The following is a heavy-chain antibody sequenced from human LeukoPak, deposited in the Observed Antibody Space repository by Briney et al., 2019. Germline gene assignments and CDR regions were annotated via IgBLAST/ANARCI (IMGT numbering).Heavy chain of an antibody. J-gene: IGHJ3*02. CDR2: IYYSGSST. V-gene: IGHV4-59*01. CDR1: GGSMSGFF. CDR3: ARVGDTYYYGSGSYIDVFDI. D-gene: IGHD3-10*01. Sequence: SETLSLTCTVSGGSMSGFFWTWIRQPPGRELEWIGSIYYSGSSTKYNPSLKSRVTISSDTSKNQFSLKLTSVTAADTAVYYCARVGDTYYYGSGSYIDVFDIWGQGTMVTVSS.